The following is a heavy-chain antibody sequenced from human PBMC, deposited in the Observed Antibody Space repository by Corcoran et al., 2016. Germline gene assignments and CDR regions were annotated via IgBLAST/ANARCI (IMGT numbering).Heavy chain of an antibody. Sequence: QVQLVQSGAEVKKPGSSVKVSCKASGGTFSSYAISWVRQAPGQGLEWMGGIIPIFGTANYAQKFQGRVTITADKSTSTAYMELSSLRSEDTAVYYCASGPHYDFWSGHPGQHFDYWGQGTLVTVSS. D-gene: IGHD3-3*01. V-gene: IGHV1-69*06. CDR1: GGTFSSYA. J-gene: IGHJ4*02. CDR2: IIPIFGTA. CDR3: ASGPHYDFWSGHPGQHFDY.